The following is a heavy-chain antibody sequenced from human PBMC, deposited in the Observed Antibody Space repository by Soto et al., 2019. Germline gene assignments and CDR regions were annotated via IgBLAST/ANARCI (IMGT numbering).Heavy chain of an antibody. CDR3: AKEIFAAAYAATSAFDL. V-gene: IGHV3-23*01. J-gene: IGHJ4*02. D-gene: IGHD2-8*01. Sequence: PGVPLRLPCAASGFTFSSHAMGWLRQAPGTGPEWVAFVDGSGGDTSYADSVKGRFIVSRDNSDNSLFLHMNSLRAEDTGRYFCAKEIFAAAYAATSAFDLWGQGTLVTVSS. CDR2: VDGSGGDT. CDR1: GFTFSSHA.